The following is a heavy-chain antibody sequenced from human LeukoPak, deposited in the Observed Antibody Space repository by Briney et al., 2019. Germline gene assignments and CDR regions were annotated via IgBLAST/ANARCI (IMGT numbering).Heavy chain of an antibody. J-gene: IGHJ4*02. CDR3: ARAGLISEKGRYYFDY. V-gene: IGHV3-7*01. CDR2: IKQDGSEK. CDR1: GFTFSSYW. Sequence: GSLRLSCAASGFTFSSYWMSWVRQAPGKGLEWVANIKQDGSEKYYVDSVKGRFTISRDNAKNSLYLQMNSLRAEVTAVYYCARAGLISEKGRYYFDYWGQGTLVTVSS. D-gene: IGHD3/OR15-3a*01.